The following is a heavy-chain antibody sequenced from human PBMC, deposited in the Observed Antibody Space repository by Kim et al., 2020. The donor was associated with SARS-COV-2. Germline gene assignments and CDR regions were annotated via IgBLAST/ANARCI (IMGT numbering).Heavy chain of an antibody. V-gene: IGHV3-73*01. CDR3: TPLKDSSRPTAFDI. Sequence: GGSLRLPCGVSGFTLSGYAMHWVRQASGKRLEWVGRIRSKVKSYATEYAASVKGRFTISRDDSKNTAYLQMNSLKTEDTAVYFCTPLKDSSRPTAFDIWGQGTVVTVSS. D-gene: IGHD3-22*01. CDR2: IRSKVKSYAT. J-gene: IGHJ3*02. CDR1: GFTLSGYA.